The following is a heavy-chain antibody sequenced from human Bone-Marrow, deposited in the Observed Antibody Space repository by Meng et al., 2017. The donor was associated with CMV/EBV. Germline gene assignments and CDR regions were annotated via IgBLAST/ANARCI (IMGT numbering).Heavy chain of an antibody. V-gene: IGHV3-30*02. CDR1: ASTFSSYG. Sequence: SLKISCAASASTFSSYGMHWVRQAPGKGLEWVAFIRYDGSNKYYADSVKGRFTISRDNSKNTLYLQMNSLRAEDTAVYYCAKVAITTVTKKLPYYFDYWGQGTLVTVSS. D-gene: IGHD4-17*01. CDR3: AKVAITTVTKKLPYYFDY. CDR2: IRYDGSNK. J-gene: IGHJ4*02.